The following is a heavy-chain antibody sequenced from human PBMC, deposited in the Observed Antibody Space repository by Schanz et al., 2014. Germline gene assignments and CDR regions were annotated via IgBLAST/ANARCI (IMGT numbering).Heavy chain of an antibody. V-gene: IGHV3-33*08. CDR2: IWNNGVTK. CDR1: GFTFNSYA. CDR3: ARDLEGYDGGGGGFDP. J-gene: IGHJ5*02. Sequence: VQLLESGGGLVQPGGSLRLSCAASGFTFNSYAMTWVRQAPGKGLEWVAVIWNNGVTKYYADSVRGRFTISRDRFQNTLYLRMSSLRAEDTAVYYCARDLEGYDGGGGGFDPWGQGTLVTVSS. D-gene: IGHD2-21*01.